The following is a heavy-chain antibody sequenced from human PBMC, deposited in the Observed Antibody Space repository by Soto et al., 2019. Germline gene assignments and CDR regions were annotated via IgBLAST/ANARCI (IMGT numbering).Heavy chain of an antibody. CDR3: ARDADYGGSRGGMDV. CDR2: IYYSGST. V-gene: IGHV4-31*03. J-gene: IGHJ6*02. CDR1: GGSLNNADYF. Sequence: QVHLEESGPGLVKPSETLSLICSVSGGSLNNADYFWSWIRHHPENGLEWIGYIYYSGSTRYNPSFKTRATLSIDTSKNQFSLRLNSVTVADTAVYFCARDADYGGSRGGMDVWGRGTTVTVSS. D-gene: IGHD4-17*01.